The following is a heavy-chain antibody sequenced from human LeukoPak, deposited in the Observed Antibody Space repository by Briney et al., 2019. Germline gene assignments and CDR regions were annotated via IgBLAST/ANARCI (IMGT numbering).Heavy chain of an antibody. D-gene: IGHD6-13*01. CDR1: GYAFTSYD. CDR3: ARTAGIAAAGRYFDY. V-gene: IGHV1-8*01. CDR2: MNPNSGNT. Sequence: GASVNVSCKASGYAFTSYDINWVRQATGQGLECMGWMNPNSGNTGYAQKFQGRVTMTRNTSISTAYMELSSLRSEDTAVYYCARTAGIAAAGRYFDYWGQGTLVTVSS. J-gene: IGHJ4*02.